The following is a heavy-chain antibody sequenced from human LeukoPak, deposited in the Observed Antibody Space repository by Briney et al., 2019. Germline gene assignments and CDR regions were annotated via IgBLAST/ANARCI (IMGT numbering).Heavy chain of an antibody. CDR2: IKQDGSEK. D-gene: IGHD2-21*02. V-gene: IGHV3-7*01. J-gene: IGHJ4*02. Sequence: GGSLRLSCAASGFIFSSYWMSWVRQAPGKGLEWVANIKQDGSEKYYVDSVRGRFTISRDNAKNSLYLQMNSPRAEDTAVYYCAGIEIYCGGDCYSDYWGQGTLVTVSS. CDR1: GFIFSSYW. CDR3: AGIEIYCGGDCYSDY.